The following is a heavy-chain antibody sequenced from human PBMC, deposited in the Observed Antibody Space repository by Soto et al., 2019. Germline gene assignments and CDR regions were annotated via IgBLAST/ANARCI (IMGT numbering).Heavy chain of an antibody. CDR2: IYYSGYT. J-gene: IGHJ6*02. CDR1: GGSITSGGFF. D-gene: IGHD6-6*01. V-gene: IGHV4-31*03. Sequence: QVQLQESGPGLMKPSQTLSLTCSVSGGSITSGGFFWSWVRQDPGEGLELIAYIYYSGYTYYHPSLKSRLSISMDTSKNQFSLELSSVTAADTAVYYCARGSSPHYGMDVWGQGTTVTVSS. CDR3: ARGSSPHYGMDV.